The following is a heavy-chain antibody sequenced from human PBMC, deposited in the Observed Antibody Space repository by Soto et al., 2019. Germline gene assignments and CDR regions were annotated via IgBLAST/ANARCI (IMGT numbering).Heavy chain of an antibody. CDR1: GFTFSSYA. Sequence: GGSLRLSCAASGFTFSSYAMSWVRQAPGKGLEWVSAISGNGGSTSYAQKFQGRVTMTRDTSTSTVYMELSSLRSEDTAVYYCARDARVYNPPYFDYWGQGTLVTVSS. CDR2: ISGNGGST. V-gene: IGHV3-23*01. J-gene: IGHJ4*02. D-gene: IGHD3-10*01. CDR3: ARDARVYNPPYFDY.